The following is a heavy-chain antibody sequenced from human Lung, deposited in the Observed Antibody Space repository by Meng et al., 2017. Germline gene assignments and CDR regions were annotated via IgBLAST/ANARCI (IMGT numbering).Heavy chain of an antibody. CDR3: ARRVHDGSGHHYFDY. J-gene: IGHJ4*02. CDR1: GGSTTSTSYY. CDR2: IGYSGTI. V-gene: IGHV4-39*01. Sequence: QLQLQESGPGLVKPSETLSLTCNVSGGSTTSTSYYWDWIRQSPAKGLEWIGTIGYSGTIVYNPSLSSRVTMTLDTSKNQFSLKLSSVTAPDTAVYYCARRVHDGSGHHYFDYWGQGTLVTVSS. D-gene: IGHD3-22*01.